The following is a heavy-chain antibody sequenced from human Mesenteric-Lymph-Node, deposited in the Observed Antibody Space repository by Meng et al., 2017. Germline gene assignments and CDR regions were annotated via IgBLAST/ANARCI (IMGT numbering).Heavy chain of an antibody. CDR1: GGSFRGYY. D-gene: IGHD2-2*01. CDR2: INHSGST. J-gene: IGHJ4*02. V-gene: IGHV4-34*01. Sequence: SETLSLTCTVYGGSFRGYYWSWIRQPPGKGLEWIGEINHSGSTNYNPSLKSRVTISVDTSKNQFSLHLSSVTAADTAVYYCARLTTSAAAIRETFDYWGQGTLVTVSS. CDR3: ARLTTSAAAIRETFDY.